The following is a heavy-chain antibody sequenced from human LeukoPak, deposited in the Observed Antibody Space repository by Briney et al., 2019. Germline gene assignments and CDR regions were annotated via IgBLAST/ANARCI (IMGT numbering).Heavy chain of an antibody. V-gene: IGHV3-23*01. CDR3: TVGGHDSSGYYVGLVS. J-gene: IGHJ4*02. CDR2: ISGSGGST. D-gene: IGHD3-22*01. Sequence: PGGSLRLSCAASGFTFSSYGMSWVRQAPGKGLEWVSAISGSGGSTYYADSVKGRFTISRDNSKNTLYLQMNSLKTEDTAVYYCTVGGHDSSGYYVGLVSWGQGTLVTVSS. CDR1: GFTFSSYG.